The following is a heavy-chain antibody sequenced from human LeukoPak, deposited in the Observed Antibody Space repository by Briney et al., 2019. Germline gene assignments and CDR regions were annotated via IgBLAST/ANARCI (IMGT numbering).Heavy chain of an antibody. CDR2: IYYSGST. D-gene: IGHD1-7*01. Sequence: SETLFLTCTVSGVSISSSSYYWGWIRQPPGKGLEWIGSIYYSGSTYYNPSLKSRVTISVDTSKNQLSLKLSSVTAADTAVYYCASLETGTTFGYYYYGMDVWGQGTTVTVSS. V-gene: IGHV4-39*01. CDR3: ASLETGTTFGYYYYGMDV. J-gene: IGHJ6*02. CDR1: GVSISSSSYY.